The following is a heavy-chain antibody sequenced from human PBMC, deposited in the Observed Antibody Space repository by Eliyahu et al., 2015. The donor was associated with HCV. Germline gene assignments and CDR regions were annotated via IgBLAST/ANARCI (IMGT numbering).Heavy chain of an antibody. J-gene: IGHJ6*02. Sequence: QVQLVESGGGVVQPGRSLRLXCXASGFTFSSYGMHWVRQAPGKGLEWVAVISYDGSNKYYADSVKGRFTISRDNSKNTLYLQMNSLRAEDTAVYYCAKAHDFPYYYYGMDVWGQGTTVTVSS. CDR1: GFTFSSYG. CDR2: ISYDGSNK. V-gene: IGHV3-30*18. CDR3: AKAHDFPYYYYGMDV. D-gene: IGHD2-21*02.